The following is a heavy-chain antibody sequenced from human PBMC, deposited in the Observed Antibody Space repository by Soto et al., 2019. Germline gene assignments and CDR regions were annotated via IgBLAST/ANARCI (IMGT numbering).Heavy chain of an antibody. J-gene: IGHJ4*02. CDR3: AGGYEWSPDY. Sequence: QVQLVESGGGVVQPGRSLRLSCAASGFTFSSYAMHWVRQAPGKGLEWVAVISYDGSNKYYADSVKGRFTISRDNSKNTLYLQMNSLRAEDTAVYYCAGGYEWSPDYWGQGTLVTVSS. CDR2: ISYDGSNK. V-gene: IGHV3-30-3*01. CDR1: GFTFSSYA. D-gene: IGHD3-3*01.